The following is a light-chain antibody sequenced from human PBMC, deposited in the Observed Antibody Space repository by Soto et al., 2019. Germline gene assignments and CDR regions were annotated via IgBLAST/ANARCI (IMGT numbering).Light chain of an antibody. V-gene: IGKV3-20*01. J-gene: IGKJ3*01. CDR3: QQYGSSRFS. CDR2: GAS. CDR1: QSISSSY. Sequence: EIVLTQSPGPLSLSPGERATLSGRASQSISSSYLAWYQQKPGQAPRLLVYGASSRATGIPDRFSGSGSGTDFTLTISILEPEDFAVYYCQQYGSSRFSFGPGTKVDIK.